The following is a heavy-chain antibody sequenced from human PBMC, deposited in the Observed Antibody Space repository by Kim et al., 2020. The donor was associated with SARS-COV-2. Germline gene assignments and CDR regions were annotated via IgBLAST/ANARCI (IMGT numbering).Heavy chain of an antibody. D-gene: IGHD7-27*01. J-gene: IGHJ4*01. CDR3: ARAANGANEY. CDR1: GFSFKTYT. V-gene: IGHV3-21*01. Sequence: GGSLRLSCAASGFSFKTYTMNWVRQAPGKGLDWVSSITGNTYYRNYGDSLQGRFTVSRDNARNLVFLQMSSLSVEDTAVYYCARAANGANEYWGHGTLVIVSS. CDR2: ITGNTYYR.